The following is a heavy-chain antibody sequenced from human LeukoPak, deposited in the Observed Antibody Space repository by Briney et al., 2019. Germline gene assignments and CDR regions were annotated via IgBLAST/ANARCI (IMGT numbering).Heavy chain of an antibody. Sequence: GGSLRLSCAASGFTFDDYAMHWVRQAPGKGLEWVSGISWNSGSIGYADSVKGRFTISRDNAKNSLYLQMNSLRAEDTAVYYCARVYCSSTSCYTGMGYYYYYMDVWGKGTTVTVSS. CDR2: ISWNSGSI. V-gene: IGHV3-9*01. CDR1: GFTFDDYA. CDR3: ARVYCSSTSCYTGMGYYYYYMDV. D-gene: IGHD2-2*02. J-gene: IGHJ6*03.